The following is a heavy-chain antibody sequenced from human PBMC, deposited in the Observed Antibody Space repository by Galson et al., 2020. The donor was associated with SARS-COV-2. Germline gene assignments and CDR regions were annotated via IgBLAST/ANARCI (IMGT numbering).Heavy chain of an antibody. CDR3: CSTVAASLNIFDS. D-gene: IGHD6-25*01. Sequence: GGSLRLSCAASGITFDDYAMHWVRQATGKGLEWVSHISGDGSSAYYADSVKGRFTISRDNSKNSLYLQMNRLRTEDTALYFCCSTVAASLNIFDSWGQGTLVTVSS. CDR2: ISGDGSSA. CDR1: GITFDDYA. J-gene: IGHJ4*02. V-gene: IGHV3-43*02.